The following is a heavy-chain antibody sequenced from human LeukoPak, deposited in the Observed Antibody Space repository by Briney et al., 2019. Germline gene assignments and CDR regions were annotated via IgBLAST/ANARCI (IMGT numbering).Heavy chain of an antibody. J-gene: IGHJ4*02. CDR1: GGSISSYY. V-gene: IGHV4-59*01. D-gene: IGHD3-3*01. CDR3: ARSITIFGVVTQTRFFDY. CDR2: IYYSGST. Sequence: PSENLSLTCTVSGGSISSYYWSWIRQPPGKGLEWIGYIYYSGSTNYNPSLKSRVTISVDTSKNQFSLKLSSVTAADTAVYYCARSITIFGVVTQTRFFDYWGQGTLVTVSS.